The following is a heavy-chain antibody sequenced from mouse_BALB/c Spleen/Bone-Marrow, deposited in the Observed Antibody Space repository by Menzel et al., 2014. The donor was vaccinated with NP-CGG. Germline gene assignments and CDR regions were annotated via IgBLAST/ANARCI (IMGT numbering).Heavy chain of an antibody. J-gene: IGHJ4*01. CDR1: GYTFTSYR. Sequence: DLVKPGASVKLSCKASGYTFTSYRINWIKQRPGQGLEWIGRIAPGSGNTYYNEMLKGKATLTVDTSSSTAYIQLSSLSSEDSPVYFCARSPMITESYAMDYWGQGTSVTVSS. CDR2: IAPGSGNT. V-gene: IGHV1S41*01. CDR3: ARSPMITESYAMDY. D-gene: IGHD2-4*01.